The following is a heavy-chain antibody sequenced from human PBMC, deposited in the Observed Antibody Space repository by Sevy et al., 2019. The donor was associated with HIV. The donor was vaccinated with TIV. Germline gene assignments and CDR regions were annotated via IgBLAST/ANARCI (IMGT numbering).Heavy chain of an antibody. Sequence: SETLSLTCAVYGGSFSGYYWSWIRQPPGKGLEWIGEINHSGSTNYNPSLKSRVTISVDTSKNQFSLKLSSVTAADTAVDSCARGRYSSSWSSRYYFDYWGQGTLVTVSS. CDR3: ARGRYSSSWSSRYYFDY. J-gene: IGHJ4*02. V-gene: IGHV4-34*01. D-gene: IGHD6-13*01. CDR2: INHSGST. CDR1: GGSFSGYY.